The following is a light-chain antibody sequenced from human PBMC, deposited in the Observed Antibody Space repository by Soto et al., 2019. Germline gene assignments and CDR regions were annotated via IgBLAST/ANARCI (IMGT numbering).Light chain of an antibody. V-gene: IGKV3-15*01. CDR3: QQHNNCPPWT. Sequence: EIVMTQSPATLSVSPGERATLSCRASQSVSSNLAWYQQKPGQAPRLLMYGASTRATGIPDRFSGSGSGTEFSPTISSLQSEDFAVYYCQQHNNCPPWTFGQGTKVEIK. CDR1: QSVSSN. J-gene: IGKJ1*01. CDR2: GAS.